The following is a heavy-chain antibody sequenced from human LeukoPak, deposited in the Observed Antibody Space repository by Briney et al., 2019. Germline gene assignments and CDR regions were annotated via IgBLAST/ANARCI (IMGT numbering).Heavy chain of an antibody. J-gene: IGHJ4*02. V-gene: IGHV4-61*02. CDR3: ARALGWFGELVPTDY. D-gene: IGHD3-10*01. CDR1: GGSISSGSYY. Sequence: PSQTLSLTCTVSGGSISSGSYYWSWIRQPAGKGLEWIGRIYTSGSTNYNPSLKSRVTISVDTSKNQFSLKLSSVTAADTAVYYCARALGWFGELVPTDYWGQGTLVTVSS. CDR2: IYTSGST.